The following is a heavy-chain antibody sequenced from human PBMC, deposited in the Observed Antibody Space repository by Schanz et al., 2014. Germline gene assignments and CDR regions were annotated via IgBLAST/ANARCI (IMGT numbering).Heavy chain of an antibody. V-gene: IGHV3-23*01. Sequence: EVQLLESGGGLVQPGGSLRLSCAASGFTFTNYAMTWVRQAPGKGLEWVSAITGSGGTTHYADSVKGRFTISRDNSKNTLYLQLNSLRVEDTAKYFCAKDPNLFRDSSGYYYSPFDYWGQGTLXAVSS. J-gene: IGHJ4*02. CDR1: GFTFTNYA. D-gene: IGHD3-22*01. CDR3: AKDPNLFRDSSGYYYSPFDY. CDR2: ITGSGGTT.